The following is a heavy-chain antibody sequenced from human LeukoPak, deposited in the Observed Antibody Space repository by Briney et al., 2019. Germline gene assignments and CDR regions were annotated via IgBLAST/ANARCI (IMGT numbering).Heavy chain of an antibody. V-gene: IGHV3-15*07. D-gene: IGHD3-10*01. CDR1: GFTFSNAR. CDR3: TRNRLGSGSYYIDY. Sequence: GGSLRLSCAASGFTFSNARMNWVRQAPGKGLEWVGRIKSKTDGGTTDYAAPVKGRFTISRDDSKNTLYLQMNSLKTEDTAVSYRTRNRLGSGSYYIDYWGQGTLVTVSS. J-gene: IGHJ4*02. CDR2: IKSKTDGGTT.